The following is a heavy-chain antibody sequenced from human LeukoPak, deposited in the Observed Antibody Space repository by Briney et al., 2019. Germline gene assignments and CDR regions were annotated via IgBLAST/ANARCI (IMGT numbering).Heavy chain of an antibody. V-gene: IGHV3-21*01. CDR3: ARDSPWSGYSGAFDI. D-gene: IGHD3-3*01. CDR2: ISSSSSYI. CDR1: GFTFSSYS. Sequence: GGSLRLSCAASGFTFSSYSMNWVRQAPGKGLEWVSSISSSSSYIYYADSVKGRFTISRDNAKNSLYLQMNSLRAEDTAVYYCARDSPWSGYSGAFDIWGQGTMVAVSS. J-gene: IGHJ3*02.